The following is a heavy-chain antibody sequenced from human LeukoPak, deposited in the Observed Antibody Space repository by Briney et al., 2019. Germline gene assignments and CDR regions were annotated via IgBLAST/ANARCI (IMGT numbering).Heavy chain of an antibody. CDR3: ARDALDGYNGY. CDR1: GGSISSYY. Sequence: SETPSLTCTVSGGSISSYYWSWIRQPPGKGLEWIGYIYYSGSTNYNPSLKSRVTISVDTSKNQFSLKLSSVTAADTAVYYCARDALDGYNGYWGQGTLVTVSS. V-gene: IGHV4-59*01. CDR2: IYYSGST. D-gene: IGHD5-24*01. J-gene: IGHJ4*02.